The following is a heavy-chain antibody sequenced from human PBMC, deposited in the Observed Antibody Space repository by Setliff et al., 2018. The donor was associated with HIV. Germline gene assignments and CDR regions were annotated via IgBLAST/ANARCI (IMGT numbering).Heavy chain of an antibody. CDR1: GFTFSSYW. CDR2: IKTDGSEK. D-gene: IGHD4-17*01. J-gene: IGHJ4*02. Sequence: GGSLRLSCAASGFTFSSYWMSWVRQAPGKGPEWVANIKTDGSEKFYADSVKGRFTISRDNGKKSLYLQMDSLRDEDTAVYYCAREKFENGDYEFVSTFDSWGQGTLVTVSS. CDR3: AREKFENGDYEFVSTFDS. V-gene: IGHV3-7*01.